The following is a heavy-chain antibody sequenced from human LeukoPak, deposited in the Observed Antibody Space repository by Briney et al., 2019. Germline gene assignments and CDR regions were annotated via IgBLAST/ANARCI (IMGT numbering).Heavy chain of an antibody. V-gene: IGHV3-23*01. Sequence: GGSLRLSCAASLFTFSSYAMTWVRQAPGKGLEWVSTINPSGGDTYYADSVRGRFTITRDNSKKTLYLQMDSLRAEDTAVYYCAKAYNYGSGSYYSFFDNWGQGTLVTVSS. J-gene: IGHJ4*02. CDR2: INPSGGDT. D-gene: IGHD3-10*01. CDR3: AKAYNYGSGSYYSFFDN. CDR1: LFTFSSYA.